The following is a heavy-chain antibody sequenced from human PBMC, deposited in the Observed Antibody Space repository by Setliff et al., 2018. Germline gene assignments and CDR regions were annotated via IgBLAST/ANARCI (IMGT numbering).Heavy chain of an antibody. CDR1: GYSFSSNA. V-gene: IGHV1-3*01. CDR2: IHAGSSNT. Sequence: ASVKVSCKASGYSFSSNAFHWVRQAPGQTLEWMGWIHAGSSNTLYSQRFQDRITISRDTSATTVHMELSSLRSDDTAIYFCAKCTSWDSHYPYFDYWGQGALVTVSS. J-gene: IGHJ4*02. CDR3: AKCTSWDSHYPYFDY. D-gene: IGHD4-4*01.